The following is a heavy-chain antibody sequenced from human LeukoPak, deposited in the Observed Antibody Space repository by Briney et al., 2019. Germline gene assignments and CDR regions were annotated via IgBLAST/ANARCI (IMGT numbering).Heavy chain of an antibody. J-gene: IGHJ6*02. CDR2: INHNGNVN. V-gene: IGHV3-7*03. CDR3: ARGGGLDV. D-gene: IGHD3-16*01. CDR1: GFTFRSYW. Sequence: GGSLRLSCAASGFTFRSYWMNWARQAPGKGLEWVASINHNGNVNYYVDSVKGRFTISRDNAKNSLYLQMSNLRAEDTAVYFCARGGGLDVWGQGATVTVSS.